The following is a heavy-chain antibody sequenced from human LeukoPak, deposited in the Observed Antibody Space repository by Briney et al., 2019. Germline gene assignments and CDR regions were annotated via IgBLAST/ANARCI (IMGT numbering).Heavy chain of an antibody. V-gene: IGHV5-10-1*01. CDR3: ARRGYYYYGMDV. CDR2: IDPSDSYT. CDR1: EYMFTSYW. J-gene: IGHJ6*02. Sequence: GESLKISCKGSEYMFTSYWISWVRQMPGKGLEWMGRIDPSDSYTIYSPSFQGHVTISADKSISTAYLQWSSLKASDTAMYYCARRGYYYYGMDVWGQGTAVTVSS.